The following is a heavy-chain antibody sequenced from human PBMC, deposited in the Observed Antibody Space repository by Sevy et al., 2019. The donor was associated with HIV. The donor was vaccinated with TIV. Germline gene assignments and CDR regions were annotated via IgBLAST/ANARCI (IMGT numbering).Heavy chain of an antibody. J-gene: IGHJ3*02. Sequence: GGFLRLSCRVSGFSFQYSMNWVRQAPGKGLDWFSSISSSSNYIYYAESLKGRFTVSRDNAKNSVYLQMNSLRAEDTAVCYCASDRREISYDSSRYSDAFDIWGQGTLVSVSS. CDR2: ISSSSNYI. V-gene: IGHV3-21*04. D-gene: IGHD3-22*01. CDR3: ASDRREISYDSSRYSDAFDI. CDR1: GFSFQYS.